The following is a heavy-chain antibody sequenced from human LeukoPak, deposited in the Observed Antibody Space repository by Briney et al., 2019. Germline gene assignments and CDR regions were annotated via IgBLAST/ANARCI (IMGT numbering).Heavy chain of an antibody. V-gene: IGHV1-3*04. J-gene: IGHJ1*01. Sequence: ASVKVSCKTSGYTFSNYGMHWVRQAPRPSLEWLGWINTGNGNTKSSQKFQDRVTLTRDTSASTAYMELNSLSSEDTAVYYCARVPLHDTSGRYYPHWGQGTLVTVSS. D-gene: IGHD3-22*01. CDR2: INTGNGNT. CDR1: GYTFSNYG. CDR3: ARVPLHDTSGRYYPH.